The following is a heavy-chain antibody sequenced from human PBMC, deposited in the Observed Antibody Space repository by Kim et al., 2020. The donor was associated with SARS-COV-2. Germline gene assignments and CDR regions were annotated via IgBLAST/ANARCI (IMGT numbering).Heavy chain of an antibody. CDR1: GGSFSGYY. Sequence: SETLSLTCAVYGGSFSGYYWSWIRQPPGKGLEWIGEINHSGSTNYNPSLKSRVTISVDTSKNQFSLKLSSVTAADTAVYYCARGRGYCSGGSCYRAHYYGMDVWGQGTTVTVSS. J-gene: IGHJ6*02. D-gene: IGHD2-15*01. CDR3: ARGRGYCSGGSCYRAHYYGMDV. CDR2: INHSGST. V-gene: IGHV4-34*01.